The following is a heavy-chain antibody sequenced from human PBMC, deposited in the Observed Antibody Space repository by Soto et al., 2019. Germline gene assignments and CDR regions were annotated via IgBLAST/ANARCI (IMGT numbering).Heavy chain of an antibody. V-gene: IGHV4-59*01. CDR1: GGSISSYY. CDR2: IYYSGST. Sequence: PSETLSLTCTVSGGSISSYYWSWIRQPPGKGLEWIGYIYYSGSTNYNPSLKSRVTISVDTSKNQFSLKLSSVTAADTAVYYCARDVEGIAVAGMGCYGMDVWGQGTTVTVSS. CDR3: ARDVEGIAVAGMGCYGMDV. D-gene: IGHD6-19*01. J-gene: IGHJ6*02.